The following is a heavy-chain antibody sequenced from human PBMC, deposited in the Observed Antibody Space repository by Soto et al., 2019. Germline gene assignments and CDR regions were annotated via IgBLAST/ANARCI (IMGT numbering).Heavy chain of an antibody. CDR3: ARERGGVVVPAATSDYYYYYMDV. CDR1: GGSFSGYY. J-gene: IGHJ6*03. V-gene: IGHV4-34*01. Sequence: SETLSLTCAVYGGSFSGYYRSWIRQPPGKGLECIGEINHSGSTNYNPSLKSRVTISVDTSKNQFSLKLSSVTAADTAVYYCARERGGVVVPAATSDYYYYYMDVWGKGTTVTVSS. D-gene: IGHD2-2*01. CDR2: INHSGST.